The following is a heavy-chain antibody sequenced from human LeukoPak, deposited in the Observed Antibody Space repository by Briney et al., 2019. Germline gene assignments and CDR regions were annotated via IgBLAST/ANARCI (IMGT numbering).Heavy chain of an antibody. CDR1: GFTFSSYG. CDR2: IWYDGSNK. J-gene: IGHJ4*02. D-gene: IGHD3-22*01. CDR3: ARDDNYYDSSGYGFDY. Sequence: HSGGSLRLSCAASGFTFSSYGMHWVRQAPGKGLEWVAVIWYDGSNKYYADSVKGRFTISRDNSKNTLYLRMNSLRAEDTAVYYCARDDNYYDSSGYGFDYWGQGTLVTVSS. V-gene: IGHV3-33*01.